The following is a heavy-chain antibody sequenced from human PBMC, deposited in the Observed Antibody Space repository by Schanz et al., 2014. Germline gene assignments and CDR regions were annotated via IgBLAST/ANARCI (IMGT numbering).Heavy chain of an antibody. CDR3: ARDTTWRLDL. J-gene: IGHJ2*01. CDR1: GGSIRSGTYY. D-gene: IGHD1-1*01. Sequence: QVQLQESGPGLVKPSPTLSLTCTVSGGSIRSGTYYWSWIRQPAGKALEWVGRLFPNGITNYNPSLKSRSTTSLDTSNTQFSLTLTCPTAADTAVYYCARDTTWRLDLWGRGTLVTVSS. V-gene: IGHV4-61*02. CDR2: LFPNGIT.